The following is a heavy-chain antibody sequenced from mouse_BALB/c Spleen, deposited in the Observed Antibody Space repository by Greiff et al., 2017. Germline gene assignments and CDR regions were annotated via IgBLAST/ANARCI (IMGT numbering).Heavy chain of an antibody. V-gene: IGHV5-6-5*01. D-gene: IGHD4-1*01. CDR1: GFTFSSYA. CDR2: ISSGGST. CDR3: ARCGTGYFDY. Sequence: DVKLVESGGGLVKPGGSLKLSCAASGFTFSSYAMSWVRQTPEKRLEWVASISSGGSTYYPDSVKGRFTVSRDNARNILYLQMSSLRSEDTAMYYCARCGTGYFDYWGQGTTLTVSS. J-gene: IGHJ2*01.